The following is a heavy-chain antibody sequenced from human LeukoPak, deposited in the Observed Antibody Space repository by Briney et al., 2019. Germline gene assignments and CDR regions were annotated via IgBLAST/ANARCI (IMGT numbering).Heavy chain of an antibody. CDR3: ARDPRFDDFWSGYCDY. CDR2: ISSSSSYI. Sequence: GGSLRLSCAASGFTFSSYSRNWVRQAPGKGLEWVSSISSSSSYIYYADSVKGRFTISRDNAKNSLYLQMNSLRAEDTAVYYCARDPRFDDFWSGYCDYWGQGTLVTVSS. J-gene: IGHJ4*02. V-gene: IGHV3-21*01. CDR1: GFTFSSYS. D-gene: IGHD3-3*01.